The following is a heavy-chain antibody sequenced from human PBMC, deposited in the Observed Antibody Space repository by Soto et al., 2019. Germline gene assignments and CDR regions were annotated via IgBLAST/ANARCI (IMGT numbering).Heavy chain of an antibody. V-gene: IGHV4-59*01. D-gene: IGHD1-26*01. CDR2: VFCTGST. Sequence: SETLSLTCTVSGGSISSYHWSWIRHSPGKGLEWIGYVFCTGSTKYNPALKRRVTISVDTSKNQFSLKLSSVSAADTGLYYCARSYSGTFYGYDTWGQGILVTVSS. CDR1: GGSISSYH. CDR3: ARSYSGTFYGYDT. J-gene: IGHJ5*02.